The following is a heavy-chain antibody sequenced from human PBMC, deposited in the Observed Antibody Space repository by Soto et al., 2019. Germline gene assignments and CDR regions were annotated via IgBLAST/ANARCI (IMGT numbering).Heavy chain of an antibody. CDR2: INSDGSST. Sequence: GGSLRLSCAASGFTFSSYWMHWVRQAPGKGLVWVSRINSDGSSTSYADSVKGRFTISRDNAKKTLYLQMNSLRAEDTAVYYCARAEYCSSTSCYWDYYYYGMDVWGQGTTVTVSS. J-gene: IGHJ6*02. CDR1: GFTFSSYW. V-gene: IGHV3-74*01. D-gene: IGHD2-2*01. CDR3: ARAEYCSSTSCYWDYYYYGMDV.